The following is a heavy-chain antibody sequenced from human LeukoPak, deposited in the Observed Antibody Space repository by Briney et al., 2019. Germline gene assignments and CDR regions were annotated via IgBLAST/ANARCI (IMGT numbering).Heavy chain of an antibody. V-gene: IGHV3-23*01. CDR3: ARDLPDYVAMDV. CDR1: GFTVSAYA. Sequence: PGGSLRLSWEASGFTVSAYAMTWVRQAPGKGLEWVSSIGSDNKPHYSESVKGRFAISRDNSKNMLFLQLNSLRAEDTALYYCARDLPDYVAMDVWGQGTTVTVSS. J-gene: IGHJ6*02. CDR2: IGSDNKP. D-gene: IGHD3-10*02.